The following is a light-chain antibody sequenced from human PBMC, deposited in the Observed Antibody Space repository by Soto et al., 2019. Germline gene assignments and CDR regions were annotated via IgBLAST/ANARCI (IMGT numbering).Light chain of an antibody. Sequence: DIQMTQSPSTLSASVGDRVTITCRASQSISSWLAWYQQKPGKAPKLLIYKASSLESGVPSRFXXXXXXXXXXXXXXSLQPDDLATSYCQQYNSYSRTFGQGTKVDIK. CDR1: QSISSW. V-gene: IGKV1-5*03. CDR2: KAS. CDR3: QQYNSYSRT. J-gene: IGKJ1*01.